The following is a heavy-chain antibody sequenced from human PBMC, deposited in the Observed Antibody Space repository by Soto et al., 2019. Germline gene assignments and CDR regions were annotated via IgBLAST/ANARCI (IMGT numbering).Heavy chain of an antibody. D-gene: IGHD1-1*01. V-gene: IGHV3-33*06. Sequence: GGAPRLSWGASGFTFRSYGMQWVRQAPGKGGGGGAGIWYDGSNKYYADSGKGRFTISRDNSKNTLYLQMNRLRGEDTAGDYLAKDLIWIPYYSYYGMDVWGQGTTVTVSS. CDR1: GFTFRSYG. J-gene: IGHJ6*02. CDR3: AKDLIWIPYYSYYGMDV. CDR2: IWYDGSNK.